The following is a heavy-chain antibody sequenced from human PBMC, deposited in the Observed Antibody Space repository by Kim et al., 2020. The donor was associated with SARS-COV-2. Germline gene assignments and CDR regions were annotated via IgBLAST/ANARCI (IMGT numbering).Heavy chain of an antibody. CDR3: ARAPSPKSVRYFDWLLYRDWFDP. CDR2: MNPNSGNT. J-gene: IGHJ5*02. V-gene: IGHV1-8*01. Sequence: ASVKVSCKASGYTFTSYDINWVRQATGQGLEWMGWMNPNSGNTGYAQKFQGRVTMTRNTSISTAYMELSSLRSEDTAVYYCARAPSPKSVRYFDWLLYRDWFDPWGQGTLVTVSS. D-gene: IGHD3-9*01. CDR1: GYTFTSYD.